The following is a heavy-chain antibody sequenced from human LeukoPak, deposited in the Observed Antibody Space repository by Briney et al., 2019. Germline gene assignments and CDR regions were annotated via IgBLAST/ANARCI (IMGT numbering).Heavy chain of an antibody. J-gene: IGHJ4*02. CDR1: GFTFTSYP. CDR2: ISRSGDDT. Sequence: GGSLRLSCAASGFTFTSYPMGWVRQASGKGLEWVSSISRSGDDTYYADSVRGRFTISRDNSKNTLYLQMNSLRAEDTAIYYCAKDQLLGWGQGTQVTVSS. CDR3: AKDQLLG. V-gene: IGHV3-23*01. D-gene: IGHD3-10*01.